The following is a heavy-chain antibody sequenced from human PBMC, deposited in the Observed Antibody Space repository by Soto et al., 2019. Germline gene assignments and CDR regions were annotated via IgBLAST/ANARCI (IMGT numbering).Heavy chain of an antibody. V-gene: IGHV3-53*01. CDR1: GFTVSSNY. CDR2: IYSGGST. D-gene: IGHD4-4*01. J-gene: IGHJ3*02. Sequence: EVQLVESGGGLIQHGGSLRLSCAASGFTVSSNYMSWVRQAPGNRLEWVSVIYSGGSTYYADSVKGRFTISRDNSKNTLYLQMNSLRAEDTAVYYCARDRSNYQLTEVIWGQGTMVTVSS. CDR3: ARDRSNYQLTEVI.